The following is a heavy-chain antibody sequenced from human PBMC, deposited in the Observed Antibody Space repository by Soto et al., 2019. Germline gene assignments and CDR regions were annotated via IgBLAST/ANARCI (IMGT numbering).Heavy chain of an antibody. V-gene: IGHV4-34*01. CDR1: GGSFSGYY. J-gene: IGHJ5*02. CDR3: ARSRYDGWSGYRKASFDP. D-gene: IGHD3-3*01. Sequence: SDTLSLTCAVYGGSFSGYYWSWIRQPPGKGLEWIGEINHSGSTNYNPSLKSRVTISVDTSKNQFSLKLSSVTAADTAVYYCARSRYDGWSGYRKASFDPWGQGTLVTVSS. CDR2: INHSGST.